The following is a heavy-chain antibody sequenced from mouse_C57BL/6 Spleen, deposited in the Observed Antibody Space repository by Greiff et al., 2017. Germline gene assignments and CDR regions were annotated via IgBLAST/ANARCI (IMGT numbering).Heavy chain of an antibody. CDR2: IYPGSGST. CDR3: ATYAYARDY. Sequence: VQLQQPGAELVKPGASVKMSCKASGYTFTSYWITWVKKRPGQGLEWIGDIYPGSGSTNYNEKFKSKATLTVDKSSSTAYMQLSSLTSEDSAVYYCATYAYARDYWAQGTSVTVAS. J-gene: IGHJ4*01. V-gene: IGHV1-55*01. CDR1: GYTFTSYW. D-gene: IGHD6-5*01.